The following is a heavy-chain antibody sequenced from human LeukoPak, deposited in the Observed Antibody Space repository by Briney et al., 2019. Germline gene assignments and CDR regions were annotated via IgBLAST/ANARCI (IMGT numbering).Heavy chain of an antibody. D-gene: IGHD6-19*01. V-gene: IGHV1-69*13. J-gene: IGHJ4*02. CDR1: GGTFSSYA. CDR2: IIPIFGTA. CDR3: ASPGRSSGWYDLGYFDY. Sequence: SVKVSCKASGGTFSSYAISWVRQAPGQGLEWMGGIIPIFGTANYAQKFQGRVTITADESTSTAYMELSSLRSEGTAVYYCASPGRSSGWYDLGYFDYWGQGTLVTVSS.